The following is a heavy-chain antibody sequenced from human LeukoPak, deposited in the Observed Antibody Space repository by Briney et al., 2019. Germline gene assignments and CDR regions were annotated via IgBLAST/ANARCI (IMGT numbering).Heavy chain of an antibody. CDR2: IWYDGSNK. V-gene: IGHV3-33*08. Sequence: GGSLRLSCAASGFTFSSYSMNWVRQAPGKGLEWVAVIWYDGSNKYYADSVKGRFTISRDNSKNTLYLQMNSLRAEDTAVYYCARGGIQLWRRYYFDYWGQGTLVTVS. CDR1: GFTFSSYS. D-gene: IGHD5-18*01. J-gene: IGHJ4*02. CDR3: ARGGIQLWRRYYFDY.